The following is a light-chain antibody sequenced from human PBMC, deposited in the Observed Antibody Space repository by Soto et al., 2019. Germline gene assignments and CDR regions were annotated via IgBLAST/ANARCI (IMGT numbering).Light chain of an antibody. V-gene: IGKV3-20*01. J-gene: IGKJ1*01. Sequence: EIVLTQSPGTLSLSPGERATLSCRASHSVSSSYFAWYQQKPGQAPSLLIYGASNRATGIPDRFSGSGSGTDFTLTISRLEPEDFAVYYCQQYDSSPRTFGQGTKVEI. CDR3: QQYDSSPRT. CDR1: HSVSSSY. CDR2: GAS.